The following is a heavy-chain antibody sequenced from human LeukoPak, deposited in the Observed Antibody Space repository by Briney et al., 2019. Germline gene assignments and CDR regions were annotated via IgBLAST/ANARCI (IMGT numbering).Heavy chain of an antibody. V-gene: IGHV1-69*01. D-gene: IGHD5-12*01. CDR2: IIPIFGTA. J-gene: IGHJ4*02. CDR3: ARGNEGYDYCWRH. Sequence: SVKVSCKASGGTFSSYAISWVRQAPGQGLEWMGGIIPIFGTANYAQKFQGRVTITADESTSTAYMELSSLRSEDTAVYYCARGNEGYDYCWRHWGQGTLVAVSS. CDR1: GGTFSSYA.